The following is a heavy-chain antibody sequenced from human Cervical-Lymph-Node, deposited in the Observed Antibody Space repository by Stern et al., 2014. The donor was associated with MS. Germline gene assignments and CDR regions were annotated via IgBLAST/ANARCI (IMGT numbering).Heavy chain of an antibody. Sequence: QVTLKESGPTLVKPTQTLTLTCTFSGFSHITTGVGVAGSLRPPEKPLEWLALIYWDGDKRYSPSPSSRLTITKDTSGNQVVLTMINMDPVDTATYYCVHRQYFNAFDVWGQGTLVTVSS. CDR1: GFSHITTGVG. CDR2: IYWDGDK. D-gene: IGHD2/OR15-2a*01. CDR3: VHRQYFNAFDV. J-gene: IGHJ3*01. V-gene: IGHV2-5*02.